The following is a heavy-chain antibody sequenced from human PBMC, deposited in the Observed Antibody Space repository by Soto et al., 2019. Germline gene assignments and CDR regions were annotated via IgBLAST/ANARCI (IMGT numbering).Heavy chain of an antibody. J-gene: IGHJ6*03. CDR3: ARNGYCSSTSCLYYYYYMDV. D-gene: IGHD2-2*03. V-gene: IGHV1-18*01. CDR1: GYTFTSYG. Sequence: QVQLVQSGAEVKKPGASVKVSCKASGYTFTSYGISWERQAPGQGLEWMGWISAYNGNTNYAQKLQGRVTMTTDTSTSTAYMELRSLRSDDTAVYYCARNGYCSSTSCLYYYYYMDVWGKGTTVTVSS. CDR2: ISAYNGNT.